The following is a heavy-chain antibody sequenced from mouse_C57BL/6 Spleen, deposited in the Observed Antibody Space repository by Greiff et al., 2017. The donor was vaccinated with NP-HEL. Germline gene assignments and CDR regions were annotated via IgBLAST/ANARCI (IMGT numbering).Heavy chain of an antibody. Sequence: QVQLQQPGAELVRPGSSVKLSCKASGYTFTSYWMHWVKQRPIQGLEWIGNIDPSDSETHYNQKFKDKATLTVDKSSSTAYMQLSSLTSEDSAVYYCASFYYYGSSFDYWGQGTTLTVSS. CDR1: GYTFTSYW. D-gene: IGHD1-1*01. V-gene: IGHV1-52*01. J-gene: IGHJ2*01. CDR3: ASFYYYGSSFDY. CDR2: IDPSDSET.